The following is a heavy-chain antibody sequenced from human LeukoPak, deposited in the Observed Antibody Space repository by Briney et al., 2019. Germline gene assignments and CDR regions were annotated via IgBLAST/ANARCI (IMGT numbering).Heavy chain of an antibody. CDR1: GYTLTELS. CDR3: AAGGYYGSGSYEP. Sequence: ASVKVSYKVSGYTLTELSMHWVQQAPRKGLEWMGGFDPEDGETIYAQKFQGRVTMTEDTSTDTAYMELSSLRSKDTAVYYCAAGGYYGSGSYEPWGQGTLVTVSS. CDR2: FDPEDGET. D-gene: IGHD3-10*01. J-gene: IGHJ5*02. V-gene: IGHV1-24*01.